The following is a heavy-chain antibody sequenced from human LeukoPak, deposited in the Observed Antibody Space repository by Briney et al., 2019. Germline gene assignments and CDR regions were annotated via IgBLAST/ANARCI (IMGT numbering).Heavy chain of an antibody. Sequence: GGSLRLSCVASGFTFSSYGMHWVRQAPGKGLEWVAVISFDGSNKYYADSVKGRFTISRDNSKNTLYLQMDSLRAEDTAVYYCARSLSLPYFNYYYYMDVWGKGTTVTVSS. CDR1: GFTFSSYG. D-gene: IGHD2/OR15-2a*01. J-gene: IGHJ6*03. V-gene: IGHV3-30-3*01. CDR2: ISFDGSNK. CDR3: ARSLSLPYFNYYYYMDV.